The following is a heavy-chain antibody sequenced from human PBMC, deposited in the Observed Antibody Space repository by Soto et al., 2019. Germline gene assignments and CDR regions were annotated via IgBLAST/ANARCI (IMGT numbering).Heavy chain of an antibody. CDR1: GFSFSTYA. CDR2: FNGNGGGT. D-gene: IGHD2-15*01. Sequence: GGSLRLSCATSGFSFSTYAMTWVRQAPGKGLEWVSTFNGNGGGTYYADSVKGRFTISRDNSKNTLYLQMDSPRAEDTATYYCAKDNSLHWFDPWGQGTLVTVSS. V-gene: IGHV3-23*01. CDR3: AKDNSLHWFDP. J-gene: IGHJ5*02.